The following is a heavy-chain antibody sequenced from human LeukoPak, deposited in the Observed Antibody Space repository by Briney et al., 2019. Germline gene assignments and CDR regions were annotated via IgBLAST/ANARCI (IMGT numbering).Heavy chain of an antibody. D-gene: IGHD4-17*01. CDR2: ISSSSSYI. CDR1: GFTFSSYS. J-gene: IGHJ4*02. Sequence: GGSLRLSCAASGFTFSSYSMNWARQAPGKGLEWVSSISSSSSYIYYADSVKGRFTISRDNAKNSLYLQMNSLRAEDTAVYYCARGTVTTNLDYWGQGTLVTVSS. V-gene: IGHV3-21*01. CDR3: ARGTVTTNLDY.